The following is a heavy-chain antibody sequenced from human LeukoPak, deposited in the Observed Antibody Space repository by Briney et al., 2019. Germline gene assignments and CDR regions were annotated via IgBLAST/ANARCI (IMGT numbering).Heavy chain of an antibody. Sequence: SETLSLTCAVYGGSFSGYYWSWIRQPPGKGLEWIGEINHSGSTNYNPSRKSRVTISVDTSKNQFSLKLSSVTAADTAVYYCARGRTPLKLMVRGVTYFDYWGQGTLVTVSS. D-gene: IGHD3-10*01. J-gene: IGHJ4*02. CDR2: INHSGST. V-gene: IGHV4-34*01. CDR1: GGSFSGYY. CDR3: ARGRTPLKLMVRGVTYFDY.